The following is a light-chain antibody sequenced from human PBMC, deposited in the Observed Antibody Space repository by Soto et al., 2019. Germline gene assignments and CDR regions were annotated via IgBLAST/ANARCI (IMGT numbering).Light chain of an antibody. J-gene: IGKJ4*01. Sequence: DIVMTQSPDSLAVSLGERATINCKSSQSVLYSSNNKNYLAWYRQEPGQPPKLLIYWASTRESGVPDRFSGSGSGTEFTLTISSLQAEDVAVYYCQQYYSPFLTFGGGTKVEIK. CDR1: QSVLYSSNNKNY. V-gene: IGKV4-1*01. CDR3: QQYYSPFLT. CDR2: WAS.